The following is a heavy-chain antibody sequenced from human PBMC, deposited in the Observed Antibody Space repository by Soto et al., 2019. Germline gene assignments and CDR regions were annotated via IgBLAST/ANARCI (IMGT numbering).Heavy chain of an antibody. V-gene: IGHV1-18*01. Sequence: QVQLVQSGAEVKKPGASVKVSCKASGYTFTSYGISWVRQAPGQELEWMGWISAYNGNTNYAQKLQGRVTMTTDTSTSRAYMELRSLRSDDTAVYYCASSSTGFYYYYGMDVWGQGTTVTVSS. CDR1: GYTFTSYG. D-gene: IGHD6-13*01. CDR3: ASSSTGFYYYYGMDV. CDR2: ISAYNGNT. J-gene: IGHJ6*02.